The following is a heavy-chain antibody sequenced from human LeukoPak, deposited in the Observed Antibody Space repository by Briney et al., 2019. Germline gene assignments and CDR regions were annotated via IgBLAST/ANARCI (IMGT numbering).Heavy chain of an antibody. CDR3: AKEGSMDTSYSYGLDV. CDR1: GFTLDDCA. V-gene: IGHV3-43*02. Sequence: GGSLRLSCAASGFTLDDCAMHWVRQVPGKGLEWVSLISGDGGNTYYADSVKGRFTLSRDKSQNSLYLQMNSLTTEDTALYHCAKEGSMDTSYSYGLDVWGQGTTVSVSS. CDR2: ISGDGGNT. D-gene: IGHD5-24*01. J-gene: IGHJ6*02.